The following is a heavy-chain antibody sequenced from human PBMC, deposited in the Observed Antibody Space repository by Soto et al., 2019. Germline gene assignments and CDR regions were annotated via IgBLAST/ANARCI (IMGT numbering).Heavy chain of an antibody. J-gene: IGHJ4*02. CDR1: GYTLTELS. D-gene: IGHD3-3*01. Sequence: GASVKVSCKISGYTLTELSIQWMRQAPGKRFEWRGGFDHEDGETIYAQKFQGRVTMTEDTSTDTAYMELSSLRSEDTAVYYCATRPYYDFWSGYSPFDYWGQGTLVTVSS. CDR3: ATRPYYDFWSGYSPFDY. CDR2: FDHEDGET. V-gene: IGHV1-24*01.